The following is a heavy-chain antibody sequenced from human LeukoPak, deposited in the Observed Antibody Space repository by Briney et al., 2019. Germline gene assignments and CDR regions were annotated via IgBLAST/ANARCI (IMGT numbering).Heavy chain of an antibody. CDR2: IYPGDSDT. CDR1: GYSFTSYW. J-gene: IGHJ4*02. D-gene: IGHD1-14*01. CDR3: ASLNRTGFDY. Sequence: GESLKISCKGSGYSFTSYWIGWVRQMPGKGLEWMGIIYPGDSDTRYSPSFQGQVTISADKSISTAYLQWSSLRSEDTAVYYCASLNRTGFDYWGQGTLVTVSS. V-gene: IGHV5-51*01.